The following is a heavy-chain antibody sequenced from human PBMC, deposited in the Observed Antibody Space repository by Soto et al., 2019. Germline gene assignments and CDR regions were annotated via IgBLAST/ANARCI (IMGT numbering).Heavy chain of an antibody. CDR3: AKDLRTSWIFGNFDS. J-gene: IGHJ4*02. CDR2: FAFNSGNT. V-gene: IGHV3-9*01. CDR1: GFTFDDYA. D-gene: IGHD3-3*01. Sequence: EVQLVESGGGWVQPGRSLRLSCAASGFTFDDYAMHWVRQAPGKGLEWVSGFAFNSGNTAYADSVKGRFTISRDNAKNSLYLQMNSLRAEDTALYYCAKDLRTSWIFGNFDSWGQGTLVTVSS.